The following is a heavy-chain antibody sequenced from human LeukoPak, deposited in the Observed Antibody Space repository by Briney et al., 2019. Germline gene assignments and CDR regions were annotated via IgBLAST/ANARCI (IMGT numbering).Heavy chain of an antibody. V-gene: IGHV1-8*01. CDR1: GYTFTSYD. CDR2: MNPNSRNT. Sequence: ASVKVSCKASGYTFTSYDINWVRQAAGQGLEWVGWMNPNSRNTDDAQKFQGRVTMTMNTAISTAYMELSSLRSDDTAVYYCARVYSDSSGYYVQGFDYWGQGTLVTVSS. J-gene: IGHJ4*02. CDR3: ARVYSDSSGYYVQGFDY. D-gene: IGHD3-22*01.